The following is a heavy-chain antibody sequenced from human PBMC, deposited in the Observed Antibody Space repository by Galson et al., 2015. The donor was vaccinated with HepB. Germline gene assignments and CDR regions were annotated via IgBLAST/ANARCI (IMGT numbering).Heavy chain of an antibody. V-gene: IGHV1-18*01. CDR2: ISAYNGNS. J-gene: IGHJ4*02. D-gene: IGHD3-10*01. Sequence: SVKVSCKASGYTFTNYGITWVRQAPGQGPEWMGWISAYNGNSKYSQKLQGRLTMTTDTSTTTAYMDLRSLRSDDTAVYYCARGTNLGRITMVRGVIILPVFDYWGQGTLVTVSS. CDR3: ARGTNLGRITMVRGVIILPVFDY. CDR1: GYTFTNYG.